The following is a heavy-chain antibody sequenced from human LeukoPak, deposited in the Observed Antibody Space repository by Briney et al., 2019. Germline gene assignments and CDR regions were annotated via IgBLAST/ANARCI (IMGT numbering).Heavy chain of an antibody. D-gene: IGHD3-22*01. V-gene: IGHV1-46*01. Sequence: SVKVSCKASGYTFTSYYMHWVRQAPGQGLEWMGIINPSGGSTSYAQKFQGRVTMTRDTSTSTVYMELSSLRSEDTAVYYCARAGVQDSSGYLAAFDIWGQGTMVTVSS. J-gene: IGHJ3*02. CDR3: ARAGVQDSSGYLAAFDI. CDR1: GYTFTSYY. CDR2: INPSGGST.